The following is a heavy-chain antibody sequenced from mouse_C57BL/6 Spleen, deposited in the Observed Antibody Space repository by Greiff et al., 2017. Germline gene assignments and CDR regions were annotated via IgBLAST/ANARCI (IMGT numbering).Heavy chain of an antibody. CDR1: GFTFSSYG. V-gene: IGHV5-6*02. J-gene: IGHJ4*01. D-gene: IGHD2-2*01. CDR2: ISSGGSYT. CDR3: ARIMVNAMDY. Sequence: DVKLVESGGDLVKPGGSLKLSCAASGFTFSSYGMSWVRQTPDKRLEWVATISSGGSYTYYPDSVKGRFTISRDNAKNTLYLQMSSLKSEDTAMYYCARIMVNAMDYWGQGTSVTVSS.